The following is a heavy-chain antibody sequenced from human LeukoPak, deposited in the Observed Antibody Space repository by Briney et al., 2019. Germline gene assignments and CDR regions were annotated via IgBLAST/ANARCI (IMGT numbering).Heavy chain of an antibody. CDR1: GVSFSGYY. D-gene: IGHD2-15*01. V-gene: IGHV4-34*01. J-gene: IGHJ4*02. CDR3: ASLGYCSGGSCLAFDY. Sequence: SETLSLTCAVYGVSFSGYYWSWIRQPPGKGLEWIGEINHSGSTNYNPSLKSRVTISVDTSKNQFSLKLSSVTAADTAVYYCASLGYCSGGSCLAFDYWGQGTLVTVSS. CDR2: INHSGST.